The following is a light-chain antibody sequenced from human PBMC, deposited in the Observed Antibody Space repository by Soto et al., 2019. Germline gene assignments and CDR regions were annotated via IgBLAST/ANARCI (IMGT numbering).Light chain of an antibody. CDR3: MQALQTPLT. Sequence: DIVMTQSPLSLPVSPGEPASISCWASQSLLDSNGNNHLNWFVQKPGQPPQVLIYLGSNRASGVHDRFSGNGSGTDVTLKIRRVEAEDVGVYYCMQALQTPLTVGQGTRLEI. J-gene: IGKJ5*01. CDR1: QSLLDSNGNNH. V-gene: IGKV2-28*01. CDR2: LGS.